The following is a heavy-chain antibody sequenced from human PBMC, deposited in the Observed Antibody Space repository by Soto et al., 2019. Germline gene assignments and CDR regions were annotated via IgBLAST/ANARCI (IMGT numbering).Heavy chain of an antibody. J-gene: IGHJ4*02. CDR1: GFTFSDYY. V-gene: IGHV3-11*01. CDR3: VREEDY. Sequence: QVQLVESGGGLVKPGGSLTLSCTASGFTFSDYYMTWARQAPGKGLEWLSYISSSGITKYYADSVRGRFTISRDNAKNSLFLQINSMRAEDTAVYYCVREEDYWGQGTLVTVSS. CDR2: ISSSGITK.